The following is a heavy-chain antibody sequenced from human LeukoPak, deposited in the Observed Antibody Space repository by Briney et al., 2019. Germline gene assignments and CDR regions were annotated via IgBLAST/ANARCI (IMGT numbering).Heavy chain of an antibody. CDR2: ITSSNNYI. J-gene: IGHJ6*03. D-gene: IGHD2/OR15-2a*01. CDR1: GFTFSSYS. V-gene: IGHV3-21*01. CDR3: ARGEFGDYYYFYMDV. Sequence: GGSLRLSCAASGFTFSSYSMNWVRQAPGKGLEWVSSITSSNNYIYYGDSVKGRFTISRDDAKNSLFLQMNSLRAEDTATYYCARGEFGDYYYFYMDVWGKGATVTVSS.